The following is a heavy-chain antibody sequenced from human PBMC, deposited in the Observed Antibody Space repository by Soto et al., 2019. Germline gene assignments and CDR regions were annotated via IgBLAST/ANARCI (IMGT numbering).Heavy chain of an antibody. Sequence: QITLKESPPTLVQPTQTLTLTCTFSGFSLSSTRVAVGWIRKPPGKALEWIALIYWDDDKRYSPFLKSRMTIAKYTSKKQVVLTLNDMDPVDTATYYCAPSVLVGRGYYFDYRGQGTLVTVSS. J-gene: IGHJ4*02. V-gene: IGHV2-5*02. CDR1: GFSLSSTRVA. CDR3: APSVLVGRGYYFDY. D-gene: IGHD3-22*01. CDR2: IYWDDDK.